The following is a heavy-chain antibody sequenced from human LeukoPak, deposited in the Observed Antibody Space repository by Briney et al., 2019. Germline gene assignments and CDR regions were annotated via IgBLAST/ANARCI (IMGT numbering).Heavy chain of an antibody. V-gene: IGHV3-21*01. Sequence: KTGGSLRLSCSASGFIFSTYNMNWVRQAPGKALEWVSSITSSSSRTYYADSVKGRYTISRDNAKNSLYLQMDSLRAEDTAVYYCARDPYSGGYGAYYYYMDVWGKGTTVTISS. D-gene: IGHD1-26*01. J-gene: IGHJ6*03. CDR2: ITSSSSRT. CDR3: ARDPYSGGYGAYYYYMDV. CDR1: GFIFSTYN.